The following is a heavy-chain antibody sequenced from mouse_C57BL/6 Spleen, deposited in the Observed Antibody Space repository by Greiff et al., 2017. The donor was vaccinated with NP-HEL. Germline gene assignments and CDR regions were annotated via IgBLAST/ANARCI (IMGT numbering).Heavy chain of an antibody. D-gene: IGHD1-1*01. CDR1: GYTFTDYY. CDR2: INPNNGGT. CDR3: ATYNGSSYGGAMDY. Sequence: VQLQQSGPELVKPGASVKISCKASGYTFTDYYMNWVKQSHGKSLEWIGDINPNNGGTSYNQKFKGKATLTVDKASSTAYMELRSLTSEDSAVYYYATYNGSSYGGAMDYWGQGTSVTVSS. V-gene: IGHV1-26*01. J-gene: IGHJ4*01.